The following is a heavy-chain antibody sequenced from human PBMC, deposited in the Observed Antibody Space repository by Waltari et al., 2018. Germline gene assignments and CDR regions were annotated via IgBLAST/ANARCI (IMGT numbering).Heavy chain of an antibody. V-gene: IGHV3-74*01. CDR2: IKSDGSAT. CDR3: ARGEQQQLVLTNWFDT. Sequence: EVQLVESGGGLVHPGGSLRLSCEASGFTFSTFWVHWVRQVPGKGLVWVSRIKSDGSATSYADSVKGRFTISRDNAKSSLYLDLSRLRVEDTAVYYCARGEQQQLVLTNWFDTWGQGTRVTVSS. D-gene: IGHD1-1*01. J-gene: IGHJ5*02. CDR1: GFTFSTFW.